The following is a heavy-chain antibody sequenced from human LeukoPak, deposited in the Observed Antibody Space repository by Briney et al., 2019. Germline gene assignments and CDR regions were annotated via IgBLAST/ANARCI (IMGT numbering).Heavy chain of an antibody. J-gene: IGHJ4*02. CDR2: IYYSGST. V-gene: IGHV4-30-4*01. Sequence: NPSQTLSLTCTVSGGSISSGDYYWSWIRQPPGKGLEWIGYIYYSGSTYYNPSLKSRVTISVDTSKNQFSLKLSSVTAADTAVYYCARAVISSGWTYYFDYWGQGTLVTVSS. CDR1: GGSISSGDYY. CDR3: ARAVISSGWTYYFDY. D-gene: IGHD6-19*01.